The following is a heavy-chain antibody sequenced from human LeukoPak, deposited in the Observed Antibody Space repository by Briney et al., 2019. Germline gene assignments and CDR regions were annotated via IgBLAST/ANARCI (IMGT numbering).Heavy chain of an antibody. V-gene: IGHV4-59*01. CDR3: ARAVGGIAAADAFDI. CDR2: IYYSGST. Sequence: PSETLSLTCTVSGGSISSYYRSWIRQPPGKGREWIGYIYYSGSTNYNPSLKSRVTISVDTSKNQFSLKLSSVTAADTAVYYCARAVGGIAAADAFDIWGQGTMVTVSS. CDR1: GGSISSYY. D-gene: IGHD6-13*01. J-gene: IGHJ3*02.